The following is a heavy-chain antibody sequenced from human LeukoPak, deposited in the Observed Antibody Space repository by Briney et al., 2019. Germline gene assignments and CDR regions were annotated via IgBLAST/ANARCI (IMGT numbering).Heavy chain of an antibody. CDR1: GFTFSSYA. CDR3: ARDSAGYCSSTSCYPELSFDY. V-gene: IGHV3-30-3*01. J-gene: IGHJ4*02. Sequence: GGSLRLSCAASGFTFSSYAMHWVRQAPGKGLEWVAVVSYDGSNKYYADSVKGRFTISRDNSKNTLYLQMNSLRAEDTAVYYCARDSAGYCSSTSCYPELSFDYWGQGTLVTVSS. D-gene: IGHD2-2*01. CDR2: VSYDGSNK.